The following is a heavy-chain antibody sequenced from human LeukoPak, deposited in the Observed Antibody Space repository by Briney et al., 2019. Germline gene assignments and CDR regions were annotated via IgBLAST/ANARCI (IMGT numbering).Heavy chain of an antibody. J-gene: IGHJ4*02. CDR1: GGSINSTTYY. D-gene: IGHD1-26*01. CDR2: MYHRGHT. Sequence: SETLSLTCTVSGGSINSTTYYWGWIRQSPGKGLEWIGSMYHRGHTFYNPSLKGRVTISVDASKNQFSLKVISVTAADTAVYYCVRSGGFGWTSDYWGQGVLVTVSS. CDR3: VRSGGFGWTSDY. V-gene: IGHV4-39*01.